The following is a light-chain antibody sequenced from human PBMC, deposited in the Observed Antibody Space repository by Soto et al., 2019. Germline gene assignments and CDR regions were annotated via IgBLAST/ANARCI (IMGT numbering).Light chain of an antibody. CDR3: QQYGSSLYT. J-gene: IGKJ2*01. CDR1: QSVSSSY. Sequence: EIVLTQSPGTLSLSPGERATLSCRASQSVSSSYLAWYQQKPGQAPRLLIYDASSRATGIPDRFSGSGSGTAFTLTISRLEPEDFAVYYCQQYGSSLYTSGQGTKLEIK. V-gene: IGKV3-20*01. CDR2: DAS.